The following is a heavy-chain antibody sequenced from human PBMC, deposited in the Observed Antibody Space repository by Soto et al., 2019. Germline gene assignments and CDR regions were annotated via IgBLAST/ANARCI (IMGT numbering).Heavy chain of an antibody. V-gene: IGHV3-23*01. J-gene: IGHJ6*03. CDR3: AKVGNDFWSGSYYYYYMDV. CDR2: ISGSGGST. Sequence: GGSLRLSCAASGFTFSSYAMSWVRQAPGKGLEWVSAISGSGGSTYYADSVKGRFTISRDNSKNTLYLQMNSLRAEDTAVYYCAKVGNDFWSGSYYYYYMDVWGKGTTVTVSS. CDR1: GFTFSSYA. D-gene: IGHD3-3*01.